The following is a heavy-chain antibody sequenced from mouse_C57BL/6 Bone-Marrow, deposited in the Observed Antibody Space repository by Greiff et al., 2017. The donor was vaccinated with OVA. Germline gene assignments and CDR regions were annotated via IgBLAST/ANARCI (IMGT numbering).Heavy chain of an antibody. D-gene: IGHD1-1*01. J-gene: IGHJ2*01. CDR3: ARRVTTVEREVYFDY. CDR2: IDPNSGGT. V-gene: IGHV1-72*01. Sequence: QVQLQQPGAELVKPGASVKLSCKASGYTFTSYWMHWVKQRPGRGLEWIGRIDPNSGGTKYNEKFKSKATLTVDKPSSTAYMQLSSLTSEDSAVYYCARRVTTVEREVYFDYWGQGTTLTVSS. CDR1: GYTFTSYW.